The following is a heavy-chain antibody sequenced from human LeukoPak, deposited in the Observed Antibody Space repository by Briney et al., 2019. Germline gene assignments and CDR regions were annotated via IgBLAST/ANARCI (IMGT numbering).Heavy chain of an antibody. V-gene: IGHV4-34*01. CDR3: ARGNRPYGEHEAFDI. D-gene: IGHD3-10*01. J-gene: IGHJ3*02. CDR2: IDHSGIT. Sequence: SETLSLTCAVYDESFSGYYCSWIRQPPRKGLEWIGEIDHSGITNYNPSLQSRVTISVDTSKNQFSLKVSSVSAADTAVYYCARGNRPYGEHEAFDIWGHGTTVTVSP. CDR1: DESFSGYY.